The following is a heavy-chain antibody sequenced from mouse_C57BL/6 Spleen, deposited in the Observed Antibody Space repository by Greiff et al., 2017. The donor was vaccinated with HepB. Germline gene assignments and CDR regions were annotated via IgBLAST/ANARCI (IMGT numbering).Heavy chain of an antibody. CDR3: AIDYGSSSYAMDY. CDR1: GFSLTSYG. V-gene: IGHV2-5*01. D-gene: IGHD1-1*01. J-gene: IGHJ4*01. CDR2: IWRGGST. Sequence: VQLQQSGPGLVQPSQSLSITCTVSGFSLTSYGVHWVRQSPGKGLEWLGVIWRGGSTDYNAAFMSRLSITKDNSKSQVCFKMNSLQADDTAIYYCAIDYGSSSYAMDYWGQGTSVTVSS.